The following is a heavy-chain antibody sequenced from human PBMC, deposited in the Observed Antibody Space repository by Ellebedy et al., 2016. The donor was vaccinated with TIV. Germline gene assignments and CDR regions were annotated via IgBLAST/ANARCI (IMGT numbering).Heavy chain of an antibody. D-gene: IGHD2-21*02. V-gene: IGHV3-73*01. CDR2: IRSKANSYAT. CDR1: GFTFSGSA. J-gene: IGHJ4*02. Sequence: GESLKISXAASGFTFSGSAMHWVRQASGKGLEWVGRIRSKANSYATAYAASVKGRFTISRDDSKNTAYLQMNSLKTEDTAVYYCAKRDDIVVVTPQSPFYDYWGQGTLVTVSS. CDR3: AKRDDIVVVTPQSPFYDY.